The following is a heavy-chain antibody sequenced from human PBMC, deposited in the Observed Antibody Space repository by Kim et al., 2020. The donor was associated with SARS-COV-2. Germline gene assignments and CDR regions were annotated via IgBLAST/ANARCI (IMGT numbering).Heavy chain of an antibody. CDR1: GFTVSSNY. Sequence: GGSLRLSCAASGFTVSSNYMSWVRQAPGKGLEWVSVIYSGGSTYYADSVKGRFTIYRDNSKNTLYLQMNSLRAEDTAVYYCARGDADSPYGMDVWGQGTTVTVSS. J-gene: IGHJ6*02. CDR2: IYSGGST. V-gene: IGHV3-53*01. D-gene: IGHD3-16*01. CDR3: ARGDADSPYGMDV.